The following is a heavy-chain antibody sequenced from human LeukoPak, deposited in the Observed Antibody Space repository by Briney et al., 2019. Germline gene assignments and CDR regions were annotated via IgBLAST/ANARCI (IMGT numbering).Heavy chain of an antibody. CDR3: ARVHGGYPFDH. D-gene: IGHD2-15*01. CDR1: GFTVSGNS. Sequence: GGSLRLSCTVSGFTVSGNSMSWVRQAPGKGLEWVSFIYSDNTHYSDSVKGRFTISRDNSKNTLYLQMNSLRAEDTAVYYCARVHGGYPFDHWGQGTLVTVSS. J-gene: IGHJ4*02. V-gene: IGHV3-53*01. CDR2: IYSDNT.